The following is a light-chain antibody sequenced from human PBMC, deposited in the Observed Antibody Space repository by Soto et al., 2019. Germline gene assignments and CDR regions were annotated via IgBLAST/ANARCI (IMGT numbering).Light chain of an antibody. CDR1: QSVNSN. CDR2: GAS. J-gene: IGKJ1*01. CDR3: QQYEAVVT. Sequence: EIVMTQSPATLSVSPGERATLSCRASQSVNSNLAWYQQKPGQAPRLLIYGASTRATGIPARFSGSGSGTEFTLTISRLEPEDVAVYYCQQYEAVVTFGQGTKVDNK. V-gene: IGKV3-15*01.